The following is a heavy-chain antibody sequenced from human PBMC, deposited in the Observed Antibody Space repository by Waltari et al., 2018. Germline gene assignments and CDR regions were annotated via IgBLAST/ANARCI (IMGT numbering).Heavy chain of an antibody. D-gene: IGHD1-26*01. Sequence: QVQLQESGPGLVKPSETLSLTCTVSGGSISSDNYFWVWIRQSPGRGLEWIGSIYYSGITYYNPSLKSRVTISVDTSKNQFSLKLSSVTAADTAVFYCARQVGLGKYYFDYWGQGTLVTVSS. CDR3: ARQVGLGKYYFDY. CDR2: IYYSGIT. CDR1: GGSISSDNYF. V-gene: IGHV4-39*01. J-gene: IGHJ4*02.